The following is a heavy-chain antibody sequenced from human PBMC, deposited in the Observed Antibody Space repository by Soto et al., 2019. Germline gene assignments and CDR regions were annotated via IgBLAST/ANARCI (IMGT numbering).Heavy chain of an antibody. CDR3: AKDHLGMIVVVIDY. J-gene: IGHJ4*02. Sequence: GGSLRLSCAASGFTFSNYVMSWVRQTPWKGLEWVSLISSNGGSTYYADSVKGRFTISRDNSKNTLYLQMNSLRAEDTSVYYCAKDHLGMIVVVIDYWGQGTLVTVSS. CDR1: GFTFSNYV. D-gene: IGHD3-22*01. CDR2: ISSNGGST. V-gene: IGHV3-23*01.